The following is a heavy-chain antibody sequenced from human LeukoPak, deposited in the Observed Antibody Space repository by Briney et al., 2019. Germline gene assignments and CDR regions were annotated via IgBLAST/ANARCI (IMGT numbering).Heavy chain of an antibody. V-gene: IGHV3-23*01. CDR1: GFSLRAYD. CDR2: INGGGDIM. Sequence: GGSLRLSCAAFGFSLRAYDLIWVRQAPGKGLYRVSIINGGGDIMMYEDSVKGRFTICRDNSKNTFYLQMNSLRVEDTAVYYCAMRDRGYGLDIWGQGTMVTVSS. J-gene: IGHJ3*02. CDR3: AMRDRGYGLDI. D-gene: IGHD3-10*01.